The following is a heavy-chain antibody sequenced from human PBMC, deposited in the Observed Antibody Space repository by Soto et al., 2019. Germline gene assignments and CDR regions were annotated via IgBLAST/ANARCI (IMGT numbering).Heavy chain of an antibody. V-gene: IGHV4-4*02. D-gene: IGHD3-10*01. Sequence: SETLSLTCTVSGGSISSSSWWNWVRQPPGKGLEWIGEIYHGGSTNYNPSLKSRVTISVDKSKNQFSLKLTSVTAADTAVYYCARSYFGADYWGQGALVTVSS. CDR1: GGSISSSSW. J-gene: IGHJ4*02. CDR3: ARSYFGADY. CDR2: IYHGGST.